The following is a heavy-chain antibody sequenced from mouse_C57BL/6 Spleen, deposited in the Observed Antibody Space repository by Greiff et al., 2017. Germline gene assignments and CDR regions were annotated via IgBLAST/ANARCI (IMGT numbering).Heavy chain of an antibody. J-gene: IGHJ4*01. V-gene: IGHV1-22*01. Sequence: VQLKESGPELVKPGASVKMSCKASGYTFTDYNMHWVKQSHGKSLEWIGYINPNNGGTSYNQKFKGKATLTVNKSSSTAYMELRSLTSEDSAVYYCASEGDYDGYYYAMDYWGQGTSGTVSS. CDR3: ASEGDYDGYYYAMDY. CDR2: INPNNGGT. D-gene: IGHD2-4*01. CDR1: GYTFTDYN.